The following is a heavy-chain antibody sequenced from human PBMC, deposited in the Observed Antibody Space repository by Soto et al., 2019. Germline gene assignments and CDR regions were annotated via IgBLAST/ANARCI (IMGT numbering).Heavy chain of an antibody. D-gene: IGHD2-8*01. Sequence: QVQLVQSGAEVKKPGSSVKVSCKASGGTFSSYAISWVRQAPGQGLEWMGGIIPIFGTANYAQKFQGRVTITADESTSTAYMELSSLRSEDTAVYYCASSDIVLMVYAIGGRHYYGMDVWGQGTTVTVSS. CDR3: ASSDIVLMVYAIGGRHYYGMDV. CDR1: GGTFSSYA. V-gene: IGHV1-69*01. CDR2: IIPIFGTA. J-gene: IGHJ6*02.